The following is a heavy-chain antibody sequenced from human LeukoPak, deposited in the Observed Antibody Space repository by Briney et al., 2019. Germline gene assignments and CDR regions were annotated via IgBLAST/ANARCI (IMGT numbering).Heavy chain of an antibody. CDR1: GFTFEYYV. CDR2: ISSTGNYK. D-gene: IGHD1-26*01. V-gene: IGHV3-21*01. Sequence: GGSLRLSCTASGFTFEYYVMNWVRQAPGKGLEWVASISSTGNYKNYADSLKGRLTISRDNANNSLSLQMNSLRAEDTAVYYCARDWSGSYASYHYYMDVWGKGTTVTVSS. CDR3: ARDWSGSYASYHYYMDV. J-gene: IGHJ6*03.